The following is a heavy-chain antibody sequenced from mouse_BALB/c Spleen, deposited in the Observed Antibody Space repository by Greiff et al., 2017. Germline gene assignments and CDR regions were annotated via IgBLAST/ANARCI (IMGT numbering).Heavy chain of an antibody. CDR3: ARRGSNYFDY. J-gene: IGHJ2*01. Sequence: VQLQQPGAELVKPGASVKLSCKASGYTFTSYWMHWVKQRPGQGLEWIGEINPSNGRTNYNEKFKSKATLTVDKSSSTAYMQLSSLTSEDSAVYYCARRGSNYFDYWGQGTTLTVSS. V-gene: IGHV1S81*02. D-gene: IGHD1-1*01. CDR1: GYTFTSYW. CDR2: INPSNGRT.